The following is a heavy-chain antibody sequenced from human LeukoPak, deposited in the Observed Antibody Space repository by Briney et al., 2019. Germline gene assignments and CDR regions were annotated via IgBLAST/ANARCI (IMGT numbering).Heavy chain of an antibody. V-gene: IGHV1-46*01. Sequence: ASVEVSCKASGYTFTSYYMHWVRQAPGQGLEWMGIINPSGGSTSYAQKFQGRVTMTRDTSTSTVYMELSSLRSEDTAVYYCAREGVVGATFDYWGQGTLVTVSS. D-gene: IGHD1-26*01. CDR3: AREGVVGATFDY. CDR2: INPSGGST. J-gene: IGHJ4*02. CDR1: GYTFTSYY.